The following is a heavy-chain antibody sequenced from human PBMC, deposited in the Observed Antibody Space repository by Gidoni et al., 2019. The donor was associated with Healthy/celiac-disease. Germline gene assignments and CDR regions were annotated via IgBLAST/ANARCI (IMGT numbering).Heavy chain of an antibody. D-gene: IGHD3-22*01. Sequence: QVQLQESGPGLVKPSETLSLTCTVSGGSIRSYYWSWIRQPAGKGLEWIGRIYTSGSTNYNPSLKSRVTMSVDTSKNQFSLKLSSVTAADTAVYYCARDTFKRYYYDSRQGLPGYYGMDVWGQGTTVTVSS. CDR1: GGSIRSYY. V-gene: IGHV4-4*07. CDR2: IYTSGST. J-gene: IGHJ6*02. CDR3: ARDTFKRYYYDSRQGLPGYYGMDV.